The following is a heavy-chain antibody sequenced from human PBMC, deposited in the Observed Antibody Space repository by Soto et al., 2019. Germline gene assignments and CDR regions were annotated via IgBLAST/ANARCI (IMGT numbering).Heavy chain of an antibody. Sequence: GGSLRFSCAASGFTVSSNYMSWVRQAPGKGLEWVSVIYSGGSTYYADSVKGRFTISRDNSKNTLYLQMNSLRAEDTAVYYCARDSHALDSSGSLTYYGMDVWGQGTTVTVSS. J-gene: IGHJ6*02. CDR2: IYSGGST. V-gene: IGHV3-53*01. CDR1: GFTVSSNY. CDR3: ARDSHALDSSGSLTYYGMDV. D-gene: IGHD3-22*01.